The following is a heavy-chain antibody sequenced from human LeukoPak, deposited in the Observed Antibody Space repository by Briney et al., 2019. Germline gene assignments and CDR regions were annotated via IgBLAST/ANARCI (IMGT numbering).Heavy chain of an antibody. Sequence: ASVKVSCKASGGTFSSYAISWVRQAPGQGLEWMGRIIPILGIANYAQKFQGRVTITADKSTSTAYMELSSLRSEDTAVYYCRYDILTGYHFDYWGQGTLATVSS. CDR3: RYDILTGYHFDY. CDR1: GGTFSSYA. V-gene: IGHV1-69*04. J-gene: IGHJ4*02. CDR2: IIPILGIA. D-gene: IGHD3-9*01.